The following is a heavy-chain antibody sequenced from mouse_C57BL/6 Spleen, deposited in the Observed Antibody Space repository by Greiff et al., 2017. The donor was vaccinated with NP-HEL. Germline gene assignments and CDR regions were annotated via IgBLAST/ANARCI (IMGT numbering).Heavy chain of an antibody. CDR1: GFNIKNTY. CDR3: AHIYYYGSSYADFDY. V-gene: IGHV14-3*01. Sequence: EVKLQESVAELVRPGASVKLSCTASGFNIKNTYMHWVKQRPEQGLEWIGRIDPANGNTNYAPKFQGKATITADTSSNTAYLQRSSLTSEDTAIYYCAHIYYYGSSYADFDYWGKGTTLTVSS. J-gene: IGHJ2*01. D-gene: IGHD1-1*01. CDR2: IDPANGNT.